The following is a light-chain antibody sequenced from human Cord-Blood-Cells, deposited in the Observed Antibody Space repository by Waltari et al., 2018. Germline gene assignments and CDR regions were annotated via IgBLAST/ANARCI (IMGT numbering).Light chain of an antibody. V-gene: IGLV2-23*01. J-gene: IGLJ3*02. Sequence: QSALTQPASVSGSPGHSITISCTGTSRDVGRCNLVSWYQQHPGKAPKLMIYEGSKRPSGVSNRFSGSKSGNTASLTISGLQAEDEADYYCCSYAGSSTSWVFGGGTKLTVL. CDR1: SRDVGRCNL. CDR3: CSYAGSSTSWV. CDR2: EGS.